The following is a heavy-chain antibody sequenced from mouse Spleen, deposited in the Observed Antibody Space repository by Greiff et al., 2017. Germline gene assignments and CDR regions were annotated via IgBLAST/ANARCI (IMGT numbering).Heavy chain of an antibody. V-gene: IGHV1-26*01. J-gene: IGHJ2*01. CDR2: INPNNGGT. D-gene: IGHD1-1*01. CDR1: GYTFTDYY. CDR3: ASTREEYYGYFDY. Sequence: EVQLQQSGPELVKPGASVKISCKASGYTFTDYYMNWVKQSHGKSLEWIGDINPNNGGTSYNQKFKGKATLTVDKSSSTAYMELRSLTSEDSAVYYCASTREEYYGYFDYWGQGTTLTVSS.